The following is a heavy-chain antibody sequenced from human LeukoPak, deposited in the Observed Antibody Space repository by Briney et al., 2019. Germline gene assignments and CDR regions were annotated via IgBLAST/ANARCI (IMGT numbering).Heavy chain of an antibody. CDR2: IYAGGST. CDR3: ARGIAAAASPDY. Sequence: GGSLRLSCAASGFTVSGNYLSWVRQAPGKGLEWVSTIYAGGSTYYADSVKGRFNISRDNSKNTLYLQMNTLRVEDTAVYYCARGIAAAASPDYWGQGTLVTVSS. CDR1: GFTVSGNY. J-gene: IGHJ4*02. V-gene: IGHV3-66*01. D-gene: IGHD6-13*01.